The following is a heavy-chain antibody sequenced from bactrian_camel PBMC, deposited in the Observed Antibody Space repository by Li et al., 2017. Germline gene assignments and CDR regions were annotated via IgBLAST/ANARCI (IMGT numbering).Heavy chain of an antibody. V-gene: IGHV3S10*01. CDR3: VAKGAVCDSGSWALESTYAH. D-gene: IGHD3*01. CDR2: IDGDGIT. Sequence: DVQLVESGGGSVQSGGSLRHSCAVSGYTCRRYCMGWFRQAPGKGREGVATIDGDGITAYADSVMGRFTISRDNTKNTLYLQMDSLKPEDTAMYYCVAKGAVCDSGSWALESTYAHWGQWTQVTVS. CDR1: GYTCRRYC. J-gene: IGHJ4*01.